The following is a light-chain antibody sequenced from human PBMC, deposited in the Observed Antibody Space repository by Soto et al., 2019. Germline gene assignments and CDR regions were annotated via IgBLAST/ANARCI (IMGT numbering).Light chain of an antibody. V-gene: IGKV1-9*01. CDR3: YQLNSYPPFT. Sequence: IQLTQSPSPLSASVGDRATITCRASQGISSYLVWYQQKPGKAPKLLIYAASTLQSGVPSRFSGSGSWTDFTLTISSLQPEDFAADYCYQLNSYPPFTFGPGTKVDIK. CDR1: QGISSY. J-gene: IGKJ3*01. CDR2: AAS.